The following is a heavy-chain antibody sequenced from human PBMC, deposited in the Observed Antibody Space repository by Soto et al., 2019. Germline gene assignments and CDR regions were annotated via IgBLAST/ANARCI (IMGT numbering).Heavy chain of an antibody. Sequence: PGGSLRLSCVASGFIFDDYYMNWIRQTPGKGLEWVSYISSSGSDANSADSLKGRFSISRDNVKNAMYLQMNRLGAEDTVIYYCGRVSGFFEWLDWGQGTLVTVSS. J-gene: IGHJ1*01. D-gene: IGHD3-3*01. CDR1: GFIFDDYY. V-gene: IGHV3-11*06. CDR2: ISSSGSDA. CDR3: GRVSGFFEWLD.